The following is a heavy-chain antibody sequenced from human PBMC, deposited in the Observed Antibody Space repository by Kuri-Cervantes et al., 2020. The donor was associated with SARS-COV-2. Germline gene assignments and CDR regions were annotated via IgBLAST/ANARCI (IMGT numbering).Heavy chain of an antibody. CDR2: IYHSGST. CDR3: ARDPRVLTRNYQPEAFDI. Sequence: SETLSLTCTVSGYSISSGYYWGWIRQPPGKGLEWIGSIYHSGSTYYNPPLKSRVTISVDTSKNQFSLKLSSVTAADTAVYYCARDPRVLTRNYQPEAFDIWGQGTMVTISS. CDR1: GYSISSGYY. J-gene: IGHJ3*02. D-gene: IGHD1-7*01. V-gene: IGHV4-38-2*02.